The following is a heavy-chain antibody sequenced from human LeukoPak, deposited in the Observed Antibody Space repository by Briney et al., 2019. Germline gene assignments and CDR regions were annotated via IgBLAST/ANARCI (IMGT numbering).Heavy chain of an antibody. V-gene: IGHV4-61*02. CDR1: GGSISSGSYY. Sequence: PSQTLSLTCTVSGGSISSGSYYWNWIRQPAGKGLEWIGRIYSSGSTNYNPSLKSRVTISVDTSKNQFSLKLSSVTAADMALYYCAREGLNMVRGVIPKEAWGWFDPWGQGTLVTVSS. CDR3: AREGLNMVRGVIPKEAWGWFDP. J-gene: IGHJ5*02. D-gene: IGHD3-10*01. CDR2: IYSSGST.